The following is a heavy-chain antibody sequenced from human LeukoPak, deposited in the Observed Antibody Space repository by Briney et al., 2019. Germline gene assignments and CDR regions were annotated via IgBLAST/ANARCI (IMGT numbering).Heavy chain of an antibody. V-gene: IGHV4-59*01. D-gene: IGHD3-22*01. CDR3: ASRYYSGYYFDY. CDR2: IYYSGST. Sequence: SETLSLTCTVSGGSISSYYWSWIRQPPGKGLEWIGYIYYSGSTNYNPSLKSRVTISVDTSKNQFSLKLSSVTAADTAVYYCASRYYSGYYFDYWGQGTLVTVSS. CDR1: GGSISSYY. J-gene: IGHJ4*02.